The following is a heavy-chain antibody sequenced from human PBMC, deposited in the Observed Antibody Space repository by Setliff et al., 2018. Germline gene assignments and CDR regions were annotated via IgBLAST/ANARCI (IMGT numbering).Heavy chain of an antibody. V-gene: IGHV4-39*01. D-gene: IGHD1-7*01. CDR1: GASINSGSNY. CDR2: IHYRGTT. J-gene: IGHJ4*02. Sequence: SETLSLTCTVSGASINSGSNYWGWIRQPPGKGLEWIWRIHYRGTTYSNASLASRLTLSVDTSKNQFSLKLTSVTAADTAVYYCARTGTYRYFDSWGQGSRVTVSS. CDR3: ARTGTYRYFDS.